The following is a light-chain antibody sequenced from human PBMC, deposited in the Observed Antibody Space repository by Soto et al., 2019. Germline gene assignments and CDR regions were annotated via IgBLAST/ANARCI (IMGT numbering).Light chain of an antibody. CDR2: DSS. Sequence: DIRMTQSPSTLSASVGDRVTISCRASQPISNWVAWYQQKPGRAPKLLISDSSNLETGVPPRFSGTGSGTQYTLFISGLQPDDSATYYCQQYNSDPYTFGQGTKLQI. J-gene: IGKJ2*01. CDR3: QQYNSDPYT. CDR1: QPISNW. V-gene: IGKV1-5*01.